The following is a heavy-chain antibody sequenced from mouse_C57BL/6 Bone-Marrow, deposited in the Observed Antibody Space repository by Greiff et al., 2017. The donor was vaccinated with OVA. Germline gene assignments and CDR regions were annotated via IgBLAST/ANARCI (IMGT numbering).Heavy chain of an antibody. Sequence: EVKVEESGGGLVKPGGSLKLSCAASGFTFSSYAMSWVRQTPEKRLEWVATISDGGSYTYYPVNVKGRFTISRDNAKNNLYLQMSHLKSEDTAMYYCARDRGDGFAYWGQGTLVTVTA. J-gene: IGHJ3*01. CDR1: GFTFSSYA. D-gene: IGHD2-3*01. CDR2: ISDGGSYT. CDR3: ARDRGDGFAY. V-gene: IGHV5-4*01.